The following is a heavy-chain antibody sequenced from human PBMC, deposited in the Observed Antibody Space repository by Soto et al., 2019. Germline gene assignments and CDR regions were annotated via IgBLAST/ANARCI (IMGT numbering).Heavy chain of an antibody. CDR2: ISSSGSTI. CDR3: ARDPGGYSYGHLFDY. D-gene: IGHD5-18*01. J-gene: IGHJ4*02. Sequence: PGGSLRLSCAASGFTFSSYEMNWVRQAPGKGLEWVSYISSSGSTIYYADSVKGRFTISRDNAKNSLYLQMNSLRAEDTAVYYCARDPGGYSYGHLFDYWGQGTLVTVSS. V-gene: IGHV3-48*03. CDR1: GFTFSSYE.